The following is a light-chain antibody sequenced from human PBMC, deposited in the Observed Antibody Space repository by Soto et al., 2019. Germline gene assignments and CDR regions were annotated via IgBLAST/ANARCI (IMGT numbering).Light chain of an antibody. V-gene: IGKV3-11*01. CDR3: QQRSNWPIT. J-gene: IGKJ5*01. CDR2: DAS. Sequence: IVMEQYRANVCVARGESGNMWCRASQSINSNLAWYQQKPGQAPRLLIYDASNRATGIPARFSGSGSGTDVTLTISSLEPEDFAVYYGQQRSNWPITFGQGTRLEIK. CDR1: QSINSN.